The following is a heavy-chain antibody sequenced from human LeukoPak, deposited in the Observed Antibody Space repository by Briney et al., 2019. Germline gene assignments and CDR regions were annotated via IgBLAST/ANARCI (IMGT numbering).Heavy chain of an antibody. CDR3: ARSRQLETYYYDSSGYPPFDY. CDR1: GYTFTSYG. D-gene: IGHD3-22*01. CDR2: ISAYNGNT. J-gene: IGHJ4*02. V-gene: IGHV1-18*01. Sequence: GASVKVSCKSSGYTFTSYGLSWVRHAPGQGLEWMGWISAYNGNTNYAQKLQGRVTMTTDTSTRTAYMELRSLRSDDTAVYYCARSRQLETYYYDSSGYPPFDYWGQGTLVTVSS.